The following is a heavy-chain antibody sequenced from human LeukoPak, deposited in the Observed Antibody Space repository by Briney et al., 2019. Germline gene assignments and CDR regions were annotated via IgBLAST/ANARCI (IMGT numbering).Heavy chain of an antibody. CDR2: ISGSGGST. CDR1: GFTFSSYA. Sequence: GGSLRLSCAASGFTFSSYAMSWVRQAPGKGLEWVSAISGSGGSTYYADSVKGRFTISRDNPKNTLYLQMNSLRAEDTAVYYCAKCLLSFGGVIANPFDYWGQGTLVTVSS. J-gene: IGHJ4*02. D-gene: IGHD3-16*02. V-gene: IGHV3-23*01. CDR3: AKCLLSFGGVIANPFDY.